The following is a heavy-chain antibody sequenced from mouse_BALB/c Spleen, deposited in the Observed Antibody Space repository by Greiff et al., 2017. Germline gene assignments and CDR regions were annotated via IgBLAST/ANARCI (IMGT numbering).Heavy chain of an antibody. D-gene: IGHD1-2*01. CDR1: GFAFSSYD. J-gene: IGHJ2*01. CDR2: ISSGGGST. Sequence: EVMLVESGGGLVKPGGSLKLSCAASGFAFSSYDMSWFRQTPEKRLEWVAYISSGGGSTYYPDTVKGRFTISRDNAKNTLYLQMSSLKSEDTAMYYCARHNYGYYFDYWGQGTTLTVSS. V-gene: IGHV5-12-1*01. CDR3: ARHNYGYYFDY.